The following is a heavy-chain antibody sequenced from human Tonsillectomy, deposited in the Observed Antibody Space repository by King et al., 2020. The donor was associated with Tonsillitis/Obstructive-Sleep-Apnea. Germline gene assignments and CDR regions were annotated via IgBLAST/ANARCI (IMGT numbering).Heavy chain of an antibody. J-gene: IGHJ6*03. Sequence: VTLKESGPVLVKPTETLTLTCTVSGFSLSSRRMGVSWIRQPPGKALEWLAHIFSNDEKSYTTSLKSRLTISKDTSKSQVGLTMTNMDPVDTATYYCARMKRTSYYYMDVWGNGTTVTVS. CDR2: IFSNDEK. CDR3: ARMKRTSYYYMDV. D-gene: IGHD1-7*01. CDR1: GFSLSSRRMG. V-gene: IGHV2-26*01.